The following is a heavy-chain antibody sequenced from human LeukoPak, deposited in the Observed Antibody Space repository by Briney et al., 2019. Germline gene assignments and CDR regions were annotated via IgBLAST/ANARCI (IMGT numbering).Heavy chain of an antibody. CDR1: GYTFTSYG. J-gene: IGHJ4*02. D-gene: IGHD5-24*01. CDR3: ARVGRRWLQPYLDY. V-gene: IGHV1-18*01. CDR2: ISAYNGNT. Sequence: ASVKVSCKASGYTFTSYGISWVRRAPGQGLEWMGWISAYNGNTNYAQKLQGRVTMTTDTSTSTAYMELRSLRSDDTAVYYCARVGRRWLQPYLDYWGQGTLVTVSS.